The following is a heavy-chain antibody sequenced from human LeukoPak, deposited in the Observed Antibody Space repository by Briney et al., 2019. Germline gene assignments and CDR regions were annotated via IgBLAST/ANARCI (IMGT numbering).Heavy chain of an antibody. Sequence: GGSLRLSCEASGFTLRTYGMAWVRQAPGKELEWVSGLTGSSTWTYYADSVKGRFTISRDNSKNTLHLQMNSLRAEDTAIYYCAIALLCLGTGYFDLWGRGTVVTVSS. J-gene: IGHJ2*01. CDR2: LTGSSTWT. CDR1: GFTLRTYG. V-gene: IGHV3-23*01. D-gene: IGHD7-27*01. CDR3: AIALLCLGTGYFDL.